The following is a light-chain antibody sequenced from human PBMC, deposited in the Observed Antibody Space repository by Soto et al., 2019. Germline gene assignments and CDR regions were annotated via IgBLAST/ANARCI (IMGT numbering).Light chain of an antibody. V-gene: IGLV2-14*03. Sequence: QSALTQPASVSGSPGQWITISCTGTSSDVGGYNYVPWYQHHPGKAPKLMIYDVSNRPSGVSNRFSGSKSGNTASLTISGLQPEDEADYYCCSYTTSNTRQIVFGTGTKVTVL. J-gene: IGLJ1*01. CDR1: SSDVGGYNY. CDR3: CSYTTSNTRQIV. CDR2: DVS.